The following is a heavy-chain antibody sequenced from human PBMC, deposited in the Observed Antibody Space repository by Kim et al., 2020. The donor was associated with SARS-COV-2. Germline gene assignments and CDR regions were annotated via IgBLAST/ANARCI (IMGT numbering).Heavy chain of an antibody. Sequence: ASVKVSCKASGYTFTSYAMNWVRQAPGQGLEWMGWINTNTGNPTYAQGFTGRFVFSLDTSVSTAYLQISSLKAEDTAVYYCAKGSSSWYDQYFDLWGRGTLVTVSS. D-gene: IGHD6-13*01. J-gene: IGHJ2*01. CDR2: INTNTGNP. CDR3: AKGSSSWYDQYFDL. CDR1: GYTFTSYA. V-gene: IGHV7-4-1*02.